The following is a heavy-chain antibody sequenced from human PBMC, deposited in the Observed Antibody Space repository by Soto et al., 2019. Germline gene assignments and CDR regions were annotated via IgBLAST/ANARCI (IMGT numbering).Heavy chain of an antibody. CDR2: IYYTGST. Sequence: SETLSLTCTVSGGSIYTGGFYWSWIRQLPGKGLEWLGYIYYTGSTQYTPSLKSRLTISTDTSDNQFSLRLTSVTAADTAVYYCATSLVTSRTRVDYWGQGTLVTVSS. CDR3: ATSLVTSRTRVDY. V-gene: IGHV4-31*03. J-gene: IGHJ4*02. CDR1: GGSIYTGGFY. D-gene: IGHD1-26*01.